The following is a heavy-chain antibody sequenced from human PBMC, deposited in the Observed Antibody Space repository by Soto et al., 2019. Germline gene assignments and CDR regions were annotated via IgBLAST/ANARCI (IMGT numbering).Heavy chain of an antibody. D-gene: IGHD6-19*01. V-gene: IGHV3-23*01. CDR1: GFTFSSYA. CDR2: ISGSGGST. Sequence: GGSLRLSCAASGFTFSSYAMSWVRQAPGKGLEWVSAISGSGGSTYYADSVKGRFTISRDNSKNTLYLQMNSLRAEDTAVYYCAKDTEPWGWYDFFFDYWGQGTLVTVSS. J-gene: IGHJ4*02. CDR3: AKDTEPWGWYDFFFDY.